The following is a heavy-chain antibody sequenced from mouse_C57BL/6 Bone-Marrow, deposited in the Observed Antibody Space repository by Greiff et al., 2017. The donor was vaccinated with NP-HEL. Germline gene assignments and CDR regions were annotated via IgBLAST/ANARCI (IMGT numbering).Heavy chain of an antibody. Sequence: VKLVESGAELARPGASVKLSCKASGYTFTSYGISWVKQRTGQGLEWIGEIYPRSGNTYYNEKFKGKATLTADKSSSTAYMELRSLTSEDSAVYFCARGYYVNYAMDYWGQGTSVTVSS. V-gene: IGHV1-81*01. J-gene: IGHJ4*01. CDR1: GYTFTSYG. D-gene: IGHD2-3*01. CDR2: IYPRSGNT. CDR3: ARGYYVNYAMDY.